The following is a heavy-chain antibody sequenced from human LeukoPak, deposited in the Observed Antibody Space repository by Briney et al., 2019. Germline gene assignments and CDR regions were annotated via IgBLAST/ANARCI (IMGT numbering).Heavy chain of an antibody. J-gene: IGHJ4*02. D-gene: IGHD3-22*01. V-gene: IGHV4-61*02. CDR2: ICTSGST. Sequence: PSQTLSLTCTVSGGSISSGSYYWSWIRQPAGKGLEWIGRICTSGSTNYNPSLKSRVTISVDTSKNQFSLKLSSVTAADTAVYYCASLKVDDSSGYSGFDYWGQGTLVTVSS. CDR1: GGSISSGSYY. CDR3: ASLKVDDSSGYSGFDY.